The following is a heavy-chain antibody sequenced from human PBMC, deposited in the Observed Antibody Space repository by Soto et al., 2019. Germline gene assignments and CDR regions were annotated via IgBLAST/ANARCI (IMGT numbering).Heavy chain of an antibody. CDR1: GYIFVNYG. Sequence: QVQLVQSGDEVKKPGASVKVSCKASGYIFVNYGIAWVRQAPRQGLEWMGWISPYTGNTHSASKVQGRLTTTTDTSTSTAYMDLGSLSSEDTAVYYCVMVDNYVTPTPQDVWGKGTTVTVSS. V-gene: IGHV1-18*01. CDR3: VMVDNYVTPTPQDV. D-gene: IGHD3-16*01. J-gene: IGHJ6*04. CDR2: ISPYTGNT.